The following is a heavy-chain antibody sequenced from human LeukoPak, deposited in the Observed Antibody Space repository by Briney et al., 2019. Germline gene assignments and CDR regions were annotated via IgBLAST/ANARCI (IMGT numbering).Heavy chain of an antibody. CDR2: TYYRSKLYN. CDR3: ARVSSPWSPRDAFDI. V-gene: IGHV6-1*01. CDR1: GDIFSSNSAT. D-gene: IGHD1-26*01. Sequence: SQTLSLTCAISGDIFSSNSATWNWIRQSPSRGLEWLGRTYYRSKLYNDYAVSVKSRITINSDTSKNQFSLQLNSVTPEDTAVYYCARVSSPWSPRDAFDIWGQGTMVTVSS. J-gene: IGHJ3*02.